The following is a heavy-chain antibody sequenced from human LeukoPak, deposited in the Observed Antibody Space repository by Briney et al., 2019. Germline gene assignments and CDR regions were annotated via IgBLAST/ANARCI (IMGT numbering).Heavy chain of an antibody. CDR1: VFTFSSHA. CDR3: AKDVSPESNRISPFDY. CDR2: ITGSGGTT. V-gene: IGHV3-23*01. D-gene: IGHD3-16*02. Sequence: PGRSLRLSCAASVFTFSSHAMSWVRQAPGKGLEWVSTITGSGGTTNYADSVKGRFTISRDNSKNTLNLQMNRLRVEDTAIFYCAKDVSPESNRISPFDYWGQGTLVTVSS. J-gene: IGHJ4*02.